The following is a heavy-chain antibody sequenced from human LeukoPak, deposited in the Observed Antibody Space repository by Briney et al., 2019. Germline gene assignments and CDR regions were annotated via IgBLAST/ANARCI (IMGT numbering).Heavy chain of an antibody. CDR1: GGSFSGFY. CDR2: INHSGST. D-gene: IGHD3-10*01. Sequence: SETLSLTCAVYGGSFSGFYWSWIRQPPGKGLEWIGEINHSGSTNYNPSLKSRVTISVDASRNEFSLKLSSVTATDTAVYYCVGHLPGGYFQHWGQGTLLTVSS. J-gene: IGHJ1*01. CDR3: VGHLPGGYFQH. V-gene: IGHV4-34*01.